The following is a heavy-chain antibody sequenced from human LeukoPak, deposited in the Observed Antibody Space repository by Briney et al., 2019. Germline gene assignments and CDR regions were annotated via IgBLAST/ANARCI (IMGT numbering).Heavy chain of an antibody. J-gene: IGHJ6*02. CDR2: IYYSGST. Sequence: TSETLSLTCTVSGGSISSYYWSWIRQPPGKGLEWIGYIYYSGSTNYNPSLKSRVTISVDTSKNQFSLKLSSVTAAGTAVYYCARWGADYYYGMDVWGQGTTVTVSS. V-gene: IGHV4-59*01. CDR1: GGSISSYY. D-gene: IGHD3-16*01. CDR3: ARWGADYYYGMDV.